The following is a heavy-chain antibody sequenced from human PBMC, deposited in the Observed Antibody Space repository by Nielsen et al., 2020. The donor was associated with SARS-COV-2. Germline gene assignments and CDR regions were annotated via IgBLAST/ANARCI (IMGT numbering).Heavy chain of an antibody. V-gene: IGHV3-74*01. D-gene: IGHD5-18*01. CDR3: AKGGNRYSQGWFDP. CDR2: INSDGSNT. Sequence: GESLKISCAASGFTFSNNRMHWVRQAPGKGLVWVSRINSDGSNTNYADSVKGRFTISRDNSKNTLYLQMNSLRAEDTAVYYCAKGGNRYSQGWFDPWGQGTLVTVSS. J-gene: IGHJ5*02. CDR1: GFTFSNNR.